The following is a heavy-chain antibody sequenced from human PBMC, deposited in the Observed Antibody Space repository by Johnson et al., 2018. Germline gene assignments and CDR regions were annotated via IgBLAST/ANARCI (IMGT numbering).Heavy chain of an antibody. CDR1: GFTFSNYV. D-gene: IGHD3-10*01. CDR3: VKSRSALRFSDDAFEI. Sequence: VQLVESGGGVVQPGRSLRLSCAASGFTFSNYVIHWVRQAPGKGLEWVAVISSAGDNKYYADSVKGRYTISRDNSTNTLYLQMTSLGLEDTAVYYCVKSRSALRFSDDAFEIWGHGTMVTVSS. J-gene: IGHJ3*02. V-gene: IGHV3-30*18. CDR2: ISSAGDNK.